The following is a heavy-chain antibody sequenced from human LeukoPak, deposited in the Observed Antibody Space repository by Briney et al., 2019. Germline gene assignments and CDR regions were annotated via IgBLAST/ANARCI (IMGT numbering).Heavy chain of an antibody. CDR2: ISYDGSNK. D-gene: IGHD3-10*01. CDR1: GFTFSSYA. CDR3: ASDFYYGSGSYSFDY. J-gene: IGHJ4*02. Sequence: GGSLRLSCAASGFTFSSYAMHWVRQAPGKGLEGVAVISYDGSNKYYADSVKGRFTISRDNSKNTLYLQMNSLRAEDTAVYYCASDFYYGSGSYSFDYWGQGTLVTVSS. V-gene: IGHV3-30*04.